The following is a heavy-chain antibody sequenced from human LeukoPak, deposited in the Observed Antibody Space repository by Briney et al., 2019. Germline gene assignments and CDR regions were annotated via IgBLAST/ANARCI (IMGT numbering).Heavy chain of an antibody. J-gene: IGHJ4*02. CDR1: GFSFSTYS. Sequence: GGSLRLSCAASGFSFSTYSMNWVRQAPGKGLEWVSSIANSVIHIYYADSVKGRFTVSRDNAKNSLYLQMDGLRAEDTAIYYCARDFGGTLKTALDYWGQGTLVTVSS. D-gene: IGHD4-23*01. V-gene: IGHV3-21*01. CDR3: ARDFGGTLKTALDY. CDR2: IANSVIHI.